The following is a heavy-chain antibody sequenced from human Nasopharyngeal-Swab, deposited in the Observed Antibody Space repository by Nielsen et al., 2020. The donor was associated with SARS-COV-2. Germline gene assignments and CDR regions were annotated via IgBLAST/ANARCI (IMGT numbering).Heavy chain of an antibody. CDR2: ISGSGGST. CDR3: AKDLKPMYYDFWSGYYTDYYYYMDV. Sequence: WIRQPPGKGLERVSAISGSGGSTYYADSVKGRFTISRDNSKNTLYLQMNSLRAEDTAVYYCAKDLKPMYYDFWSGYYTDYYYYMDVWGKGTTVTVSS. D-gene: IGHD3-3*01. V-gene: IGHV3-23*01. J-gene: IGHJ6*03.